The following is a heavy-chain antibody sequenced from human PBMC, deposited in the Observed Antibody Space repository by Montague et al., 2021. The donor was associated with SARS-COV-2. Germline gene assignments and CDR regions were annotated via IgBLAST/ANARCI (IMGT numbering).Heavy chain of an antibody. D-gene: IGHD4-23*01. CDR2: IFYSGST. CDR3: AKASRGYGGDFDS. J-gene: IGHJ4*02. Sequence: SETLSLTCSVSGDSVNRNYWSWVRQPPGKGLEWLGYIFYSGSTYNPSLNSRVTMSLDTSKNHSSLNLISVTAADTAVYYCAKASRGYGGDFDSWGQGTLVIVSS. V-gene: IGHV4-59*02. CDR1: GDSVNRNY.